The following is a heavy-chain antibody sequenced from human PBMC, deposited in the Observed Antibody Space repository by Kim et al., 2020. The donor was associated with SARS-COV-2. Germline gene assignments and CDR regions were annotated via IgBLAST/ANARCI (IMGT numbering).Heavy chain of an antibody. CDR1: GGSISSGGYY. CDR3: ARNESPGNYFDY. V-gene: IGHV4-31*03. D-gene: IGHD6-13*01. CDR2: IYYSGST. Sequence: SETLSLTCTVSGGSISSGGYYWSWIRQHPAKGLEWIGYIYYSGSTYYNPSLKSRVTISVDTSNNQFSLKLSSVTAADTAVYYCARNESPGNYFDYWGQGTLVTVSS. J-gene: IGHJ4*02.